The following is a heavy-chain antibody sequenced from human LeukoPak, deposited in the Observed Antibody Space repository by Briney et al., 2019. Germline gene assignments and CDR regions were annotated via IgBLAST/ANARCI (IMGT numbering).Heavy chain of an antibody. CDR2: IYYSGST. D-gene: IGHD3-3*01. CDR3: ARSRSGEGIDP. Sequence: PSETLSLTCAVYGGSFSGSYWNWIRQPPGKGLEWIGYIYYSGSTYYNPSLKSRVTISVDTSKIQFSLKLNSVTAADTAVYYCARSRSGEGIDPWGQGTLVTVSS. J-gene: IGHJ5*02. V-gene: IGHV4-34*09. CDR1: GGSFSGSY.